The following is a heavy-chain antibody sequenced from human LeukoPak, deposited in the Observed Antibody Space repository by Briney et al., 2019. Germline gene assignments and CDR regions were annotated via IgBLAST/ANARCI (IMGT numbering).Heavy chain of an antibody. D-gene: IGHD1-14*01. CDR3: ARFMTKPRAFDY. V-gene: IGHV3-21*01. CDR1: GFTFSSYS. CDR2: ISSSSSYI. J-gene: IGHJ4*02. Sequence: KSGGSLRLSCAASGFTFSSYSMNWVRQAPRKGLDLVSSISSSSSYIYYADSVKGRFTISRDNAKNSLYLQMNSLRAEDTAVYYCARFMTKPRAFDYWGQGTLVTVSS.